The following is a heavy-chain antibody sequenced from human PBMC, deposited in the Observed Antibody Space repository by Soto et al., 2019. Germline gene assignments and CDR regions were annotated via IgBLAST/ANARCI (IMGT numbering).Heavy chain of an antibody. CDR3: GRGYGNSGWSPGY. D-gene: IGHD6-19*01. V-gene: IGHV4-59*01. CDR2: IYYSGST. J-gene: IGHJ4*02. CDR1: GGSIRSYY. Sequence: PSETLSLTCTVSGGSIRSYYWSWIRQSPGKGLEWIGYIYYSGSTKYNPSLKSRVTMSVDSSKNQFSLWLNSVSAADTAVYYCGRGYGNSGWSPGYWGQGTPVTVSS.